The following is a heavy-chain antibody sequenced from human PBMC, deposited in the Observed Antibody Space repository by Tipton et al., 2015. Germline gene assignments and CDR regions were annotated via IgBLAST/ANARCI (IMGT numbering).Heavy chain of an antibody. J-gene: IGHJ3*02. CDR2: IYYSGST. V-gene: IGHV4-61*01. D-gene: IGHD5-12*01. CDR1: GGSISSGYY. CDR3: ARVPDSGFDAFDI. Sequence: TLSLTCTVSGGSISSGYYWGWIRQPPGKGLEWIGYIYYSGSTNYNPSLKSRVTVLLDTSKTQFSLSLTSVTAADTAVYYCARVPDSGFDAFDIWGQGTMVTVSS.